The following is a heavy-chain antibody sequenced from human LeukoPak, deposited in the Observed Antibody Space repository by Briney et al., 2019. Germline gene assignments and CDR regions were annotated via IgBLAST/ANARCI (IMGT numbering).Heavy chain of an antibody. J-gene: IGHJ4*02. CDR1: GLTFSDFW. V-gene: IGHV3-74*01. D-gene: IGHD5-18*01. CDR2: VKGDGRTT. CDR3: ATGHSYGYDY. Sequence: PGGSLRLSCAASGLTFSDFWMHWVRQPPGKGLVWVALVKGDGRTTIYADSVKGRFTISRDNAKNMLYLQMNSLRADDSGVYYCATGHSYGYDYWGQGVLVTVSS.